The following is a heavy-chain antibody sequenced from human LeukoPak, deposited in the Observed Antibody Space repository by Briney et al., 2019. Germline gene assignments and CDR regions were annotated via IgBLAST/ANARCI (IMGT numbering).Heavy chain of an antibody. CDR3: AKKKSGNGDRFDF. V-gene: IGHV3-30*02. J-gene: IGHJ4*02. CDR2: IQFDGNNK. D-gene: IGHD2-8*01. CDR1: GFPFSRYG. Sequence: PGGSLRLSCAASGFPFSRYGMHWVRQAPGKGLEWVAYIQFDGNNKCYADSVKGRFTISRDNSRNTLYLQMNKLTAEDTAVYYCAKKKSGNGDRFDFWGQETLVTVSS.